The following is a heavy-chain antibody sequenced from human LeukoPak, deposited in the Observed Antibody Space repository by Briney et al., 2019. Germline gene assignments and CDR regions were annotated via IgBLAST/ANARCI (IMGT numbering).Heavy chain of an antibody. CDR1: GYIFTGYY. Sequence: ASVKVSCKASGYIFTGYYMHWVRQAPGQGLEWMGWINPNSGDTNYAQKFQGRVTMTRDTSISTAYMELSRLRSDDTAVYYCAREVGDYVSFATCFDYWGQGTLVTVSS. J-gene: IGHJ4*02. V-gene: IGHV1-2*02. D-gene: IGHD4-17*01. CDR3: AREVGDYVSFATCFDY. CDR2: INPNSGDT.